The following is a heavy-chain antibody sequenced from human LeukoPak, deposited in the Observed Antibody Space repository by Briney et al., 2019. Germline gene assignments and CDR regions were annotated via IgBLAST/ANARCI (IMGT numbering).Heavy chain of an antibody. CDR1: GYTFTSYY. J-gene: IGHJ3*02. D-gene: IGHD3-10*01. Sequence: GASVKVSCKASGYTFTSYYMHWVRQAPGQGLEWMGIINPSGGSTSYAQKFQGRLTMTRDTSTSTVYMELSSLRSEDTAVYYCAREGSYYGSGTGAFDIWGQGTMVTVSS. CDR3: AREGSYYGSGTGAFDI. CDR2: INPSGGST. V-gene: IGHV1-46*01.